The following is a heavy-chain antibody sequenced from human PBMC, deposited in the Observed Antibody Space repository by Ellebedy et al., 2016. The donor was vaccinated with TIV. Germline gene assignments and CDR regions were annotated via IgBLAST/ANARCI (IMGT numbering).Heavy chain of an antibody. V-gene: IGHV3-48*04. CDR3: ASEVEYYDSSGYYTSDY. CDR2: ISSSSSTI. J-gene: IGHJ4*02. Sequence: GGSLRLXXAASGFTFSSYSMHWVRQAPGKGLEWVSYISSSSSTIYYADSVKGRFTISRDNAKNSLYLQMNSLRAEDTAVYYCASEVEYYDSSGYYTSDYWGQGTLVTVSS. D-gene: IGHD3-22*01. CDR1: GFTFSSYS.